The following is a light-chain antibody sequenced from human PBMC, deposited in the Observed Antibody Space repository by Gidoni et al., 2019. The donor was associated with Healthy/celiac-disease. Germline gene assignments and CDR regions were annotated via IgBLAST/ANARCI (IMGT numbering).Light chain of an antibody. CDR2: DAS. J-gene: IGKJ4*01. CDR1: QSVSSY. Sequence: IVLTQSPATLSLSPGQRATLSCRASQSVSSYLAWYQQKPGQAPRLLIYDASNRATGTPARFSGSGCGTDFTLTISSLEPEDFVVYYCQQRSNWPLTFGGGTKVEIK. CDR3: QQRSNWPLT. V-gene: IGKV3-11*01.